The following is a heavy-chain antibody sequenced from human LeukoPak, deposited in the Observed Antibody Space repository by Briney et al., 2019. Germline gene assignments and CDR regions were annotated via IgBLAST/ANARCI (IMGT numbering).Heavy chain of an antibody. CDR2: MNPNSGNT. CDR3: ARSGYCSSTSCPDRDTGDAFDI. V-gene: IGHV1-8*01. CDR1: GYTFTSYD. Sequence: GASVKVSCKASGYTFTSYDINWVRQATGQGLEWMGWMNPNSGNTGYAQKFQGRVTVTRNTSISTAYMELSSLRSEDTAVYYCARSGYCSSTSCPDRDTGDAFDIWGQGTMVTVSS. J-gene: IGHJ3*02. D-gene: IGHD2-2*01.